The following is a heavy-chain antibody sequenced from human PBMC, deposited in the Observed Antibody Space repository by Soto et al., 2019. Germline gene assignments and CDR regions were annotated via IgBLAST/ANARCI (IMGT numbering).Heavy chain of an antibody. J-gene: IGHJ6*02. CDR2: MNPNSGNT. CDR3: ARKVRLWSDYYYYGMDV. CDR1: GYTFTSYD. V-gene: IGHV1-8*01. D-gene: IGHD5-18*01. Sequence: GASVKVSCKASGYTFTSYDINWVRQATGQGLEWMGWMNPNSGNTGYAQKFQGRVTMTRNTSISTAYMELSSLRSEDTAVYYCARKVRLWSDYYYYGMDVWGQGTTVTVSS.